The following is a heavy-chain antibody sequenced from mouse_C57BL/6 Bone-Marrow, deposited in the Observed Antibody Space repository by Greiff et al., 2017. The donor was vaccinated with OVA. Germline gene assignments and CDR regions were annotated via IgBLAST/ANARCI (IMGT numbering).Heavy chain of an antibody. V-gene: IGHV6-6*01. Sequence: EVMLVESGGGLVQPGGSMKLSCAASGFTFSDAWVDWVRQSPEKGLEWVADIRNKANNHATYYAESVKGRFTISRDDSKSSVYLQMNSLRAEDTGIYYCTRNGSRERSYAMDYWGQGTSVTVSS. CDR1: GFTFSDAW. D-gene: IGHD1-1*01. CDR2: IRNKANNHAT. J-gene: IGHJ4*01. CDR3: TRNGSRERSYAMDY.